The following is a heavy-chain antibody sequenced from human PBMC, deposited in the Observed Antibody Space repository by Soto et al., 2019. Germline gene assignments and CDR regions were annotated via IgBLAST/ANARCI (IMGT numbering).Heavy chain of an antibody. CDR2: ISFYNGHT. CDR3: ASATSIAVAGRET. D-gene: IGHD6-19*01. Sequence: QVQLVQSGGEVKKPGASVKVSCKASGDTVTKYGISWVRQAPGQGLEWLGWISFYNGHTNYALKFQDRIPFTTDTSTGTASMELRSLTSDDTAVYYCASATSIAVAGRETWGQGALVTVSS. J-gene: IGHJ4*02. V-gene: IGHV1-18*01. CDR1: GDTVTKYG.